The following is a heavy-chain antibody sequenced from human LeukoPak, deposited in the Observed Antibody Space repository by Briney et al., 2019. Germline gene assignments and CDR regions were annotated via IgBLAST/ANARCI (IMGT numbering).Heavy chain of an antibody. V-gene: IGHV4-39*01. J-gene: IGHJ6*03. D-gene: IGHD2-2*01. CDR1: GGSISSSSYY. CDR2: VYYSGST. CDR3: ASSSTSRGVIYYYYMDV. Sequence: SETLSLTCTVSGGSISSSSYYWGWIRQPPGKGLEWIGSVYYSGSTYYNPSLKSRVTISVDTSKNQFSLKLSSVTAADTAVYYCASSSTSRGVIYYYYMDVWGKGTTVTISS.